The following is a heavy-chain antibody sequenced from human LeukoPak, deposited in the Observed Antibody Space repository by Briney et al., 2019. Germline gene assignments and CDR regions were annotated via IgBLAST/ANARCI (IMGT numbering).Heavy chain of an antibody. CDR1: GFTFHLYA. V-gene: IGHV3-43*02. J-gene: IGHJ4*02. CDR3: AKDNRGYFDF. CDR2: ITGDGRST. Sequence: GGSLRLSCAASGFTFHLYAMHWVRLAPGKGLEWVPLITGDGRSTYYADSVKGRFTISRDNSKNTLYLQVSSLRTEDTAVYFCAKDNRGYFDFWGQGTLVTVSS. D-gene: IGHD3-16*01.